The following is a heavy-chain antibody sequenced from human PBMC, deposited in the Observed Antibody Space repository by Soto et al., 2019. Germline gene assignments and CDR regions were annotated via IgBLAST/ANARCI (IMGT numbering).Heavy chain of an antibody. Sequence: GGSLRLSCAASGFTFSSYGMHWVRQAPGKGLEWVAVISYDGSNKYYADSVKGRFTISRDNSKNTLYLQLNSVTPDDTAVYYCARLIGDSWLDSWGQGTLVTVSS. D-gene: IGHD2-8*01. J-gene: IGHJ5*01. CDR3: ARLIGDSWLDS. CDR1: GFTFSSYG. V-gene: IGHV3-30*03. CDR2: ISYDGSNK.